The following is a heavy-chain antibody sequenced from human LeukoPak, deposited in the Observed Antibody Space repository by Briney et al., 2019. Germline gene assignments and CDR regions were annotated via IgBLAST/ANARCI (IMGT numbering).Heavy chain of an antibody. CDR2: IYSGGST. Sequence: GGSLRLYCAASGVTVSSNYMTWVRQAPGKGLEWVSFIYSGGSTYYADSVKGPFTISQDNTKNTLYLQMNGVRAEGTAVDYCAIGVRPSASYCDFWGQGNLVTVSS. V-gene: IGHV3-53*01. CDR3: AIGVRPSASYCDF. J-gene: IGHJ4*02. CDR1: GVTVSSNY. D-gene: IGHD2-2*01.